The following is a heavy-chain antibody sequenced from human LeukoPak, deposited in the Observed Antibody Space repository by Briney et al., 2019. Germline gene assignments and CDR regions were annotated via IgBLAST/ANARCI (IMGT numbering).Heavy chain of an antibody. CDR3: ARGPDPGKVGTAIYYYYGMDV. Sequence: SETLSLTCAVYGGSFSGYYWSWIRQPPGKGLEWIGEINHSGSTNYNPSLKSRVTISVDTSKNQFSLKLSSVTAADTAVYYCARGPDPGKVGTAIYYYYGMDVWGQGTTVTVSS. CDR1: GGSFSGYY. J-gene: IGHJ6*02. V-gene: IGHV4-34*01. CDR2: INHSGST. D-gene: IGHD1-26*01.